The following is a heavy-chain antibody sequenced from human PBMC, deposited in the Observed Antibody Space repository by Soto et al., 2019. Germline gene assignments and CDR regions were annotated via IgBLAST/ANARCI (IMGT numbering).Heavy chain of an antibody. V-gene: IGHV3-23*01. Sequence: GGSLRLSCAASGFTFSSYAMSWVRQAPGKGLEWVSAISGSCGSTYYADSVKGRFTISRDNSKNTLYLQMNSLRAEDTAVYYCAKDVPVGDYGYGMDVWGQGTTVTVSS. CDR2: ISGSCGST. CDR1: GFTFSSYA. J-gene: IGHJ6*02. D-gene: IGHD4-17*01. CDR3: AKDVPVGDYGYGMDV.